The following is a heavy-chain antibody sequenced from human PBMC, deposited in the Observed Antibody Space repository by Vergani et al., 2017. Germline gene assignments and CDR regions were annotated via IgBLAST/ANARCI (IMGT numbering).Heavy chain of an antibody. CDR2: ISGYDGKT. Sequence: QVQLEQSGVEVKKPGASVKVSCKASGYTFTSYGISWVRQAPGQGLEWMGWISGYDGKTKYVEKLQGRITVTIDTSTNSAYMELRGLRSDDTAVYYCARGGSIAAPSYLYYFYMDGWAKGTSVTVSS. CDR3: ARGGSIAAPSYLYYFYMDG. V-gene: IGHV1-18*04. J-gene: IGHJ6*03. CDR1: GYTFTSYG. D-gene: IGHD6-6*01.